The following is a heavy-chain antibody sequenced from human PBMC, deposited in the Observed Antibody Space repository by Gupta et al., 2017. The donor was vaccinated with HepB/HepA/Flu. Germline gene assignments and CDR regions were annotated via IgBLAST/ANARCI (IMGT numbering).Heavy chain of an antibody. V-gene: IGHV4-34*01. J-gene: IGHJ1*01. CDR2: INHSGST. CDR3: ARGRDFVSGAYREGSLTH. Sequence: QVQLQQWGAGLLKPSETLSLTCAVYGGSFSGYYWSWIRQPPGKGLEWIGEINHSGSTNYNQSLKSRGTISVDTSKKQVARKLSSVTAAETAVYDCARGRDFVSGAYREGSLTHGGQGTMVTVSS. D-gene: IGHD3-3*01. CDR1: GGSFSGYY.